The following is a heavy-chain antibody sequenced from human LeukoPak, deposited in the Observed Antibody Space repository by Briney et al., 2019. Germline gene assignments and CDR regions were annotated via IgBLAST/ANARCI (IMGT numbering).Heavy chain of an antibody. CDR2: ISYDGSNK. CDR1: GFTFSSYA. CDR3: ARGEYRYDY. V-gene: IGHV3-30-3*01. D-gene: IGHD3-10*01. Sequence: GGSLRLSCAAPGFTFSSYAMHWVRQAPGEGLEWVAVISYDGSNKYYADSVKGRFTISRDNSKNTLYLQMNSLRAEDTAVYYCARGEYRYDYWGQGTLVTVSS. J-gene: IGHJ4*02.